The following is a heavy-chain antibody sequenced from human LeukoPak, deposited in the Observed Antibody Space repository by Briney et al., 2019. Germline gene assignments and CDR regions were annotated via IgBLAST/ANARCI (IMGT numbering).Heavy chain of an antibody. CDR1: GFTFSSYG. D-gene: IGHD6-25*01. Sequence: QSGGSLRLSCAASGFTFSSYGMHWVRQAPGKGLEWVAVISYDGSNKYYADSVKGRFTISRDNSKNTLYLQMNSLRAEDTAVYYCANRWQRAGFDYWGQGTLVTVSS. J-gene: IGHJ4*02. CDR3: ANRWQRAGFDY. CDR2: ISYDGSNK. V-gene: IGHV3-30*18.